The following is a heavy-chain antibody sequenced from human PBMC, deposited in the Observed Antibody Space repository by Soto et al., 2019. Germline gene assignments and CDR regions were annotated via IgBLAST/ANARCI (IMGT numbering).Heavy chain of an antibody. CDR1: GFTFGDYA. CDR3: TRDKATEYIYYYYYGMDV. D-gene: IGHD5-12*01. V-gene: IGHV3-49*04. Sequence: PGGSLRLSCTASGFTFGDYAMSWVRQAPGKGLEWVGFIRSKAYGGTTEYAASVKGRFTISRDDSKSIAYLQMNSLKTEDTAVYYCTRDKATEYIYYYYYGMDVWGQGTTVTV. J-gene: IGHJ6*02. CDR2: IRSKAYGGTT.